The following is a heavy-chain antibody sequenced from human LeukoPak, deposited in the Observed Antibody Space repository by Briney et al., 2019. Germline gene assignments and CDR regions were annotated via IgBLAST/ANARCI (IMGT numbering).Heavy chain of an antibody. CDR1: GPSLNNNY. Sequence: SESLSLTCTVSGPSLNNNYSSWVRQSPTKGLEWVGYIHSTGNTNYDRSFKGRFTNAVQTSMNQLSLNMQSVTAAATAVYYCAGDPRFGQLFSTGRYDNKYIEVWGKGTTVTVSS. J-gene: IGHJ6*04. CDR3: AGDPRFGQLFSTGRYDNKYIEV. D-gene: IGHD3/OR15-3a*01. V-gene: IGHV4-4*08. CDR2: IHSTGNT.